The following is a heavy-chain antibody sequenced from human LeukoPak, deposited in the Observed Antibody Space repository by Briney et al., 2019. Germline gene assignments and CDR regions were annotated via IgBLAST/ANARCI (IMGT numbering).Heavy chain of an antibody. Sequence: GASVKVSCKASGGTFSSYAISWVRQAPGQGLEWMGGIIPIFGTANYAQKFQGRVTITTDESTSTAYMELSSLRSEDTAVYYCAREGGSYYYYYYMDVWGKGTTVTVSS. CDR3: AREGGSYYYYYYMDV. CDR2: IIPIFGTA. D-gene: IGHD1-26*01. J-gene: IGHJ6*03. CDR1: GGTFSSYA. V-gene: IGHV1-69*05.